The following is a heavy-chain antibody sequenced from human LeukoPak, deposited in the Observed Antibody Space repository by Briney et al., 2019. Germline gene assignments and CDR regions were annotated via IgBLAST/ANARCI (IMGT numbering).Heavy chain of an antibody. D-gene: IGHD3-16*01. CDR2: INDSGSS. CDR1: GGSFSGYY. J-gene: IGHJ4*02. Sequence: SETLSLTCAVYGGSFSGYYRSWIRQPPGKGLEWIGEINDSGSSNYSPSLKSRVTISVDASKNQFSLTLSSVTAADTAVYYCARLPTDYDYVWGSSYWGQETLVTVSS. V-gene: IGHV4-34*01. CDR3: ARLPTDYDYVWGSSY.